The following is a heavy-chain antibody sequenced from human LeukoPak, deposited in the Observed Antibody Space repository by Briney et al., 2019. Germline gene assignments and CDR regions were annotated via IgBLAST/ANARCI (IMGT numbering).Heavy chain of an antibody. CDR2: ISTSSSYK. CDR1: GFTFSSYT. D-gene: IGHD4-11*01. Sequence: GGSLRLSCAVSGFTFSSYTMNWVRQAPGKGLEWVSTISTSSSYKYYADSVKGRFTISRDDAKNSLYLQMNSLRAEDTAVYYCARDLEDYNNYGEMAIWGQGALVTVSS. CDR3: ARDLEDYNNYGEMAI. V-gene: IGHV3-21*01. J-gene: IGHJ4*02.